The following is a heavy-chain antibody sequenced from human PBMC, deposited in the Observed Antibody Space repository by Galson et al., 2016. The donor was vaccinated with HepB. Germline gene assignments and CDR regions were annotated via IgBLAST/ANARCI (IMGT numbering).Heavy chain of an antibody. CDR2: ASYSGNR. CDR1: GGSISSSPYY. Sequence: LSLTCSVSGGSISSSPYYWNWIRQPPGKGLEWIGSASYSGNRFFNPSLKSRLTISVDTSKSHFSLNLNSVSAADTAVYYCATDTTGYQFDFWGQGALVTVS. D-gene: IGHD3-22*01. CDR3: ATDTTGYQFDF. J-gene: IGHJ4*02. V-gene: IGHV4-39*02.